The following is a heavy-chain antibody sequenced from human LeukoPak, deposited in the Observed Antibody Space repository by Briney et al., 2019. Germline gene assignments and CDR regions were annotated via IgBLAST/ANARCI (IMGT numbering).Heavy chain of an antibody. CDR1: GGSFSGYY. CDR3: ARGWTDQWLRPPSFDY. J-gene: IGHJ4*02. D-gene: IGHD5-12*01. V-gene: IGHV4-34*01. Sequence: PSETLSLTCAVYGGSFSGYYWSWIRQPPGKGLEWIGEINHSGSTNYNPSLKSRVTISVDTSKNQFSLKLSSVTAADTAVYYCARGWTDQWLRPPSFDYWGQGTLVTVSS. CDR2: INHSGST.